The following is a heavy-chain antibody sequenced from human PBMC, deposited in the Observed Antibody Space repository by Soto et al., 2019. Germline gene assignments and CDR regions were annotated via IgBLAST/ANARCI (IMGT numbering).Heavy chain of an antibody. CDR1: GGSVSSYY. CDR3: ARDGSSYYDPGNYFDY. D-gene: IGHD3-10*01. CDR2: IYYSGST. V-gene: IGHV4-59*02. J-gene: IGHJ4*02. Sequence: PSETLSLTCTVSGGSVSSYYWSWIRQPPGKGLEWIGYIYYSGSTNYNPSLKSRVTISVDTSKNQFSLKLSSVTAADTAVYYCARDGSSYYDPGNYFDYWGQGTLVTVSS.